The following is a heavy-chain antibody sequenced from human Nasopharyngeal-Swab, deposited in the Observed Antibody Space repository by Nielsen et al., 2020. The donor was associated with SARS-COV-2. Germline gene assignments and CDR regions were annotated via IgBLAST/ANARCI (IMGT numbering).Heavy chain of an antibody. Sequence: ETLSLTCAASGFTFSSYWMHWVRQAPGKGLVWVSRINSDGSSTSYADSVKGRFTISRDNAKNTLYLQMNSLRAEDTVVYYCARDKVVVVPAAIYYYGMDVWGQGTTVTVSS. J-gene: IGHJ6*02. CDR3: ARDKVVVVPAAIYYYGMDV. V-gene: IGHV3-74*01. D-gene: IGHD2-2*01. CDR2: INSDGSST. CDR1: GFTFSSYW.